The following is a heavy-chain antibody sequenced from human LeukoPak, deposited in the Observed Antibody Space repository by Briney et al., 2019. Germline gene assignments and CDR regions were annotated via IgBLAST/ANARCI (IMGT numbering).Heavy chain of an antibody. CDR2: ISNSGGTI. V-gene: IGHV3-48*03. D-gene: IGHD6-19*01. CDR3: SRDATPQYSSGWVFFDY. CDR1: GFTFSGYE. J-gene: IGHJ4*02. Sequence: PGGSLRLSCAASGFTFSGYEMNWVRQAPGKGLEWVSYISNSGGTIYYADSVKGRFTISRDNAKNSLYLQMNSLRGDDTAVYYCSRDATPQYSSGWVFFDYWGQGTLVTVSS.